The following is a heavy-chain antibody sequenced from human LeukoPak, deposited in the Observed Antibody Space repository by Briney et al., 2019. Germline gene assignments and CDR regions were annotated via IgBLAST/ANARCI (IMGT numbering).Heavy chain of an antibody. V-gene: IGHV4-39*01. Sequence: SETLSHTCTVSGGSISSSSYYWGWIRQPPGKGLEWIGSIYYSGSTYYNPSLKSRVTISVDTSKNQFSLKLSSVTAADTAVYYCARRRYCSGGSCYDYWGQGTLVTVSS. D-gene: IGHD2-15*01. CDR2: IYYSGST. CDR3: ARRRYCSGGSCYDY. CDR1: GGSISSSSYY. J-gene: IGHJ4*02.